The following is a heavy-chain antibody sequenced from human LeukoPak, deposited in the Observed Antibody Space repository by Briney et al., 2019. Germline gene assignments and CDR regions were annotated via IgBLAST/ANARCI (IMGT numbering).Heavy chain of an antibody. V-gene: IGHV4-31*03. CDR1: GGSISSGGYS. D-gene: IGHD2-15*01. CDR3: ARFGPSNCSGGSCLFDY. CDR2: IYYSGTT. Sequence: SQTLSLTCTVSGGSISSGGYSWSWIRQHPGKGLEWIGYIYYSGTTYYSPSLRSRVTISVDTSKNQFSLRLSSVTAADTAVYYCARFGPSNCSGGSCLFDYWGQGTLVTVSS. J-gene: IGHJ4*02.